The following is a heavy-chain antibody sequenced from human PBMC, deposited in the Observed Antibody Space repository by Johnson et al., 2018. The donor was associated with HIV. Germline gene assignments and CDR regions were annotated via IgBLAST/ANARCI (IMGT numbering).Heavy chain of an antibody. CDR1: GFTFSSYA. V-gene: IGHV3-23*04. Sequence: VQLVESGGGLVQPGGSLRLSCAASGFTFSSYAMSWVRQAPGKGLEWVSAISGSGGSTYDADSVKGGFTPSRHNAKNSLYLQTNSLRAEDTAVYHCAREGAWEVRPGAFDIWGQGTTVTVSS. J-gene: IGHJ3*02. D-gene: IGHD1-26*01. CDR3: AREGAWEVRPGAFDI. CDR2: ISGSGGST.